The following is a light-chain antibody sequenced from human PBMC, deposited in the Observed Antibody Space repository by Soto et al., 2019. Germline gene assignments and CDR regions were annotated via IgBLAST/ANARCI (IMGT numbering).Light chain of an antibody. V-gene: IGLV4-60*03. J-gene: IGLJ3*02. CDR1: SGHSSHI. Sequence: QAVVTQSSSASASLGSSVKLTCTLNSGHSSHIIAWHQQQPGKAPRYLMKLEGSGNYNKGSGVPDRFSGSSSGADRYLTISNLQSEDEADYYCETWDSNIGVFGEGTQLTVL. CDR3: ETWDSNIGV. CDR2: LEGSGNY.